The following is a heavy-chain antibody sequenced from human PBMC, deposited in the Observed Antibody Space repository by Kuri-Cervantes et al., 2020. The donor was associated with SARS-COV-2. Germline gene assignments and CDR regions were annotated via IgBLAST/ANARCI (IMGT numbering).Heavy chain of an antibody. D-gene: IGHD3-3*01. CDR2: IIPTFDTA. CDR3: AREWVLRFLEWSHNSPYYYYYMNV. CDR1: GGTFSSYS. V-gene: IGHV1-69*05. Sequence: SVKVSCKASGGTFSSYSVNWVRQAPGQGLEWMGRIIPTFDTATYAQKFQGRVTMTRDTSTSTVYMELSSLRSEATAVYYCAREWVLRFLEWSHNSPYYYYYMNVWGKGTTVTVSS. J-gene: IGHJ6*03.